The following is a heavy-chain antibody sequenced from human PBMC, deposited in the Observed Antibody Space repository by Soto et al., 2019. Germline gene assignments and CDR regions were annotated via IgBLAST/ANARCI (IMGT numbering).Heavy chain of an antibody. Sequence: ASVKVSCKASGYTFTSYAMHWVRQAPGQRLEWMGWINAGNGNTKYSQKFQGRVTITRDTSASTAYMELSSLRSEDTAVYYCARGGPILLLYWFYPPLNAFWGKGSSVPVSA. CDR2: INAGNGNT. CDR1: GYTFTSYA. V-gene: IGHV1-3*01. D-gene: IGHD2-8*02. J-gene: IGHJ6*04. CDR3: ARGGPILLLYWFYPPLNAF.